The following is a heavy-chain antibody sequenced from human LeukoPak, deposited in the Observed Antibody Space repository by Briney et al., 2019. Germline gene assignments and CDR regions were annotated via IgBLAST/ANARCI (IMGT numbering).Heavy chain of an antibody. D-gene: IGHD6-13*01. CDR2: IYYSGST. V-gene: IGHV4-39*07. CDR1: GGSISSSSYY. J-gene: IGHJ4*02. Sequence: RASETLSLTCTVSGGSISSSSYYWGRIRQPPGKGLEWIGSIYYSGSTYYNPSLKSRVTISVDTSKNQFSLKLSSVTAADTAVYYCLSNPLAAAGTDYWGQGTLVTVSS. CDR3: LSNPLAAAGTDY.